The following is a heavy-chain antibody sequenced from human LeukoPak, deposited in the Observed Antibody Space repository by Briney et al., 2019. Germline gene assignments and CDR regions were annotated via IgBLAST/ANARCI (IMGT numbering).Heavy chain of an antibody. Sequence: SETLPLTCTVSGGSISSYYWSWIRQPPGKGVEWIGYIYYSGSTNYNPSLKSRVTISVDTSKNQFSLKLSSVTAADTAVYYCASAGSSSWYDYWGQGTLVTVSS. CDR2: IYYSGST. CDR3: ASAGSSSWYDY. V-gene: IGHV4-59*01. D-gene: IGHD6-13*01. CDR1: GGSISSYY. J-gene: IGHJ4*02.